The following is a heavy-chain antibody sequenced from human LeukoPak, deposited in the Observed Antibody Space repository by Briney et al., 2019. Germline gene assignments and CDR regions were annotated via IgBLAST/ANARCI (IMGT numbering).Heavy chain of an antibody. CDR3: ARWSYGDFDALDV. D-gene: IGHD4-17*01. CDR1: GGSISSDY. J-gene: IGHJ3*01. Sequence: SETLSLTCSVSGGSISSDYWSWIRQPAGRGLEWIGRIFTTGSTNYNPSLKSRVTISLDKSKNQFSLRLSSVTAADTAVYYCARWSYGDFDALDVWGQGTMVTVSS. V-gene: IGHV4-4*07. CDR2: IFTTGST.